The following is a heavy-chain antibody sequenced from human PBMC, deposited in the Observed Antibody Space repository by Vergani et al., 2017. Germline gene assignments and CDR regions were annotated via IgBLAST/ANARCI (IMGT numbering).Heavy chain of an antibody. CDR1: GFTFSNYA. Sequence: EVQLLESGGGLVQPGGSLRLSCADSGFTFSNYAMSWVRQAPGKGLEWVSLISGSGGTTNYADSVQGRFTISRDTSKHTLFLQMNGLRAEDTAVYYCAKVRGNGAAVAGFYFYYGLDVWGQGTTVTVSS. J-gene: IGHJ6*02. V-gene: IGHV3-23*01. CDR3: AKVRGNGAAVAGFYFYYGLDV. CDR2: ISGSGGTT. D-gene: IGHD6-19*01.